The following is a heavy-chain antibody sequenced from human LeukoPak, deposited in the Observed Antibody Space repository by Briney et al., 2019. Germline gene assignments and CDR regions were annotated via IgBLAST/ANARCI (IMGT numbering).Heavy chain of an antibody. CDR3: AREKRYCSGGSCYSSPIPNDY. D-gene: IGHD2-15*01. CDR2: INPNSGGT. CDR1: EYTFTGYY. V-gene: IGHV1-2*02. J-gene: IGHJ4*02. Sequence: GASVKVSCKASEYTFTGYYMHWVRQAPGQGLEWMGWINPNSGGTNYAQKFQGRVTMTRDTSISTAYMELSRLRSDDTAVYYCAREKRYCSGGSCYSSPIPNDYWGQGTLVTVSS.